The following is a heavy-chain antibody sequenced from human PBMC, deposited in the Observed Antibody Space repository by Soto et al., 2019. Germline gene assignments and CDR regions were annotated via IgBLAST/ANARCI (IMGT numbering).Heavy chain of an antibody. J-gene: IGHJ4*02. CDR1: GGTFSSYA. V-gene: IGHV1-69*05. Sequence: SVTVSCQASGGTFSSYAISWVRQAPGQGLEWMGGIIPIFGTANYAQKFQGRVTITRDTSASTAYMELSSLRSEDTAVYYCASGSYDYGDYAGKNWGQGTLVTVSS. CDR2: IIPIFGTA. D-gene: IGHD4-17*01. CDR3: ASGSYDYGDYAGKN.